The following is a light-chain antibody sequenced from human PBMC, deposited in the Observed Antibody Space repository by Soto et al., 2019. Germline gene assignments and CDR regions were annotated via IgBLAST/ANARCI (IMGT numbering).Light chain of an antibody. V-gene: IGKV3D-20*02. CDR2: GAS. CDR1: DTVNINY. CDR3: QKRRNWQWT. Sequence: IVLTQSPCTLSFCXXEIATLSCRASDTVNINYLAWYHXKRGKARRLVISGASRRATGIPDRFPGSGSGTHLTLTITRLETEDFAVYYSQKRRNWQWTLRQGPKVDIK. J-gene: IGKJ1*01.